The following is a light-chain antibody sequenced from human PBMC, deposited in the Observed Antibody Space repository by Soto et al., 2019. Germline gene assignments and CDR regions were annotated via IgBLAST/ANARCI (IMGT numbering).Light chain of an antibody. CDR2: TNN. CDR3: AAWDDSLNGHV. J-gene: IGLJ1*01. V-gene: IGLV1-44*01. CDR1: SSNIGGNT. Sequence: QSVLTQPPSASGTPGQRVTISCSGSSSNIGGNTVSWYQQFPGTAPKLLIYTNNQRPSGVPDRFSGSKSDTSASLAISALQSADEAHYYCAAWDDSLNGHVFGTGTKVTVL.